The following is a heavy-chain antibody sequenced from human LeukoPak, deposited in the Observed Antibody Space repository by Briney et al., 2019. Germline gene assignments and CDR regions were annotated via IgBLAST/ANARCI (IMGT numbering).Heavy chain of an antibody. Sequence: ASVKVSCKASGYTFTGYYMHWVRQAPGQGLEWMGRINPNSGGANYAQKFQGSVTMTRDTSISTAYMELSRLRSDDTAVYYCARDRGYCSSTSCYGDDAFDIWGQGTMVTVSS. V-gene: IGHV1-2*06. CDR1: GYTFTGYY. D-gene: IGHD2-2*01. J-gene: IGHJ3*02. CDR2: INPNSGGA. CDR3: ARDRGYCSSTSCYGDDAFDI.